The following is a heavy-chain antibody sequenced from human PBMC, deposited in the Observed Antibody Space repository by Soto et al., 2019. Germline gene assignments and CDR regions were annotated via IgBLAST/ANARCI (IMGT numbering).Heavy chain of an antibody. V-gene: IGHV4-59*08. D-gene: IGHD3-10*01. CDR2: IYYSGST. Sequence: PSETLSLTCTVSGGSISSYYWSWIRQPPGKGLEWIGYIYYSGSTNYNPSLKSRVTISVDTSKNQFSLKLSSVTAADTAVYYCARHGAQPTALLKMGYFDYWGQGTLVTVSS. CDR1: GGSISSYY. J-gene: IGHJ4*02. CDR3: ARHGAQPTALLKMGYFDY.